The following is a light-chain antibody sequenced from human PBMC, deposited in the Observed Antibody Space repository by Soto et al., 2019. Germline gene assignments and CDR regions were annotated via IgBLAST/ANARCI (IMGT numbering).Light chain of an antibody. CDR2: KAS. V-gene: IGKV1-5*03. Sequence: DIQMTQSPSTLSASVGDRVTITCRASQSISSYLAWYQQKPGKAPKLLLYKASSLESGVPSRFSGSGSGTEFTLTISSLQPDDFATYYCQQYNSFLYTFGQGTKLEIK. J-gene: IGKJ2*01. CDR3: QQYNSFLYT. CDR1: QSISSY.